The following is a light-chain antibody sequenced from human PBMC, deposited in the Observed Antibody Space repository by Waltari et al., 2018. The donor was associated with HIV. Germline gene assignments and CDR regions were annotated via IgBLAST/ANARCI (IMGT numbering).Light chain of an antibody. Sequence: QSALTQPRSVSGSPGQSVTISCTGTSSEGGGYDSVSWYLQHPGKVPKLIIYEVIKRPSGVPDRFSGSKSGNTASLTISGLQTEDEADYFCCSYAGTYTYVLFGGGTKLTVL. V-gene: IGLV2-11*01. CDR2: EVI. CDR3: CSYAGTYTYVL. CDR1: SSEGGGYDS. J-gene: IGLJ3*02.